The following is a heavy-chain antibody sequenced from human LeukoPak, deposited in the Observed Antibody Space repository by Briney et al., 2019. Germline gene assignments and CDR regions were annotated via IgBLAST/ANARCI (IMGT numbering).Heavy chain of an antibody. CDR3: AKDLPLLDY. CDR1: GFTFRNYN. V-gene: IGHV3-21*01. Sequence: KPGGSLRLSCAASGFTFRNYNMNWVRQAPGKGLEWVSSINSSSGYIYYADSVKGRFTISRDNAKNTLYLQMNSLRAEDTAVYYCAKDLPLLDYWGQGTLVTVSS. CDR2: INSSSGYI. J-gene: IGHJ4*02.